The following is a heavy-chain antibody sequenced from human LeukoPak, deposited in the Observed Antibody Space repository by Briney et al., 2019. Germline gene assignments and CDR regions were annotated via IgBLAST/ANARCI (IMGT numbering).Heavy chain of an antibody. CDR1: GFTFSSYW. D-gene: IGHD6-19*01. J-gene: IGHJ4*02. V-gene: IGHV3-74*01. CDR3: ARDSSGWYGESY. CDR2: INTDGSST. Sequence: PGGSLRLSCAASGFTFSSYWMHWVRQAPGKGLVWVSRINTDGSSTSYADSVKGRFTISRDNSKNALYLQMNSLRAEDTAVYYCARDSSGWYGESYWGQGTLVTVSS.